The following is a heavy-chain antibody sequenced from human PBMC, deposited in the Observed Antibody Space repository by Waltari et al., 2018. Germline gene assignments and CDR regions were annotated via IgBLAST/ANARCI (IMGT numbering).Heavy chain of an antibody. V-gene: IGHV4-38-2*02. Sequence: QVQLQESGPGLVTPSETLSLTCKVSGYPISSNYYWGWIRQPPGKGPEWIGTFYHTGGTYYNPSLKSRVTISVDTSKNQFSLNLNSVTAADTAVYYCARGAYHDFWSGDYPYNWFDPWGQGTLVTVSS. J-gene: IGHJ5*02. CDR1: GYPISSNYY. D-gene: IGHD3-3*01. CDR3: ARGAYHDFWSGDYPYNWFDP. CDR2: FYHTGGT.